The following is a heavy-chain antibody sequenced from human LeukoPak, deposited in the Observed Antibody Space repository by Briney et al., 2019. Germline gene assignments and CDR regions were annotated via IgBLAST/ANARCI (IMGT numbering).Heavy chain of an antibody. V-gene: IGHV1-18*04. J-gene: IGHJ4*02. D-gene: IGHD2-2*01. CDR2: ISNYSGNT. CDR3: ARDPRYRGYCSSTSCHWMDY. Sequence: ASVKVSRKASGYTFSSYGISWVRQAPGQGLEWMGWISNYSGNTNYAQKVQGRVTMTTDTSTSTAYMELRSLRSDDTALYYCARDPRYRGYCSSTSCHWMDYWGQGTLVTVSS. CDR1: GYTFSSYG.